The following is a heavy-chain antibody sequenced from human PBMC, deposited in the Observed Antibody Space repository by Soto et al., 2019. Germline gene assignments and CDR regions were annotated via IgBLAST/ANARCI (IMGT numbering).Heavy chain of an antibody. Sequence: QVQLQESGPGLVKPSETLSVTCTVSNSPISRYYWSWFRQAPGQGLEWVGYIYYAGTTTYNPSLKSRVTISRDTSKSQFSLILRSVTAADTAVYYCARLGDYSQALDYWGHGTLVTVS. CDR1: NSPISRYY. J-gene: IGHJ4*01. CDR3: ARLGDYSQALDY. CDR2: IYYAGTT. V-gene: IGHV4-59*08. D-gene: IGHD2-21*01.